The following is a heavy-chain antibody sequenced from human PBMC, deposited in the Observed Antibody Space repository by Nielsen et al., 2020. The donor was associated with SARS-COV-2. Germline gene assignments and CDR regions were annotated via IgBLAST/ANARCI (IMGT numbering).Heavy chain of an antibody. Sequence: GESLKISCAASGFTFNIYAMAWVRRAPGRGLQWVTGVSGSGGSTYYTDSVKGRFSISRDNSKNTLFLLMHSLRVEDTAVYYCARDGVVRGDALDLWGQGTMVTVSS. D-gene: IGHD3-10*01. J-gene: IGHJ3*01. V-gene: IGHV3-23*01. CDR3: ARDGVVRGDALDL. CDR2: VSGSGGST. CDR1: GFTFNIYA.